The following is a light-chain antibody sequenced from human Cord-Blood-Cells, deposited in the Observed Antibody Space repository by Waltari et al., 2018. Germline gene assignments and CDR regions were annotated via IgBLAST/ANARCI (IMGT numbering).Light chain of an antibody. CDR1: SSDVGGYHY. J-gene: IGLJ2*01. CDR3: SSYAGSNNFVV. Sequence: QSALTQPPSASGSPGQSVTIPCTGTSSDVGGYHYVSRYQQHPGKAPKLIIYEVSKRPSGVPYRFSGSKAGNTASLTVSGLQAEDEADYYCSSYAGSNNFVVFGGGTKLTVL. V-gene: IGLV2-8*01. CDR2: EVS.